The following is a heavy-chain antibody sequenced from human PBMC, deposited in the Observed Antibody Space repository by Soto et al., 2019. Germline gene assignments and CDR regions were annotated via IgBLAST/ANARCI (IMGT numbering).Heavy chain of an antibody. CDR2: IKSKTDGGTT. J-gene: IGHJ4*02. V-gene: IGHV3-15*01. Sequence: GGSLRLSCAASGFTFSNAWMSWVRQAPGKGLEWVGRIKSKTDGGTTDYAAPVKGRFTISRDDSKNTLYLQMNSLKTEDTAVYYCTTDPPAHEVLRYFDWLPPDYWGQGTLVTVSS. D-gene: IGHD3-9*01. CDR3: TTDPPAHEVLRYFDWLPPDY. CDR1: GFTFSNAW.